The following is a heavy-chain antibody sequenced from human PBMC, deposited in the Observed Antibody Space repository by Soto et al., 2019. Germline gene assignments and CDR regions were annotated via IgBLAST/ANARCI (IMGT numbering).Heavy chain of an antibody. CDR3: AKIDGSGSYLETPYYFDY. Sequence: GGSLRLSCAVSGFMFSDYAMSWVRQAPGKGLEWVSGISGSGGATNYADSVKGRFTISRDNSKNTLYLQMNSLRAEDTAIYYCAKIDGSGSYLETPYYFDYWGQGTLVTVSS. D-gene: IGHD3-10*01. CDR1: GFMFSDYA. V-gene: IGHV3-23*01. CDR2: ISGSGGAT. J-gene: IGHJ4*02.